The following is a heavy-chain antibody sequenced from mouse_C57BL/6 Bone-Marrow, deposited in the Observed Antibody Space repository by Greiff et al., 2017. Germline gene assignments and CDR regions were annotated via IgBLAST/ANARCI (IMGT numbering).Heavy chain of an antibody. CDR2: LYPGDGDT. D-gene: IGHD1-1*01. J-gene: IGHJ2*01. CDR3: ARGGHYYGSSFDY. Sequence: QVQLQQSGPELVKPGASVKISCKASGYAFSSSWMNWVKQRPGKGLEWIGRLYPGDGDTNYNGKFKGKATLTADKSYSTSYMQLSSLTSEDAAVYYCARGGHYYGSSFDYGGQGTTLTVSS. CDR1: GYAFSSSW. V-gene: IGHV1-82*01.